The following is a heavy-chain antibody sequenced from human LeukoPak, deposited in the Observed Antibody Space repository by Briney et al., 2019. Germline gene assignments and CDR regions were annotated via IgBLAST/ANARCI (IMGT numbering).Heavy chain of an antibody. J-gene: IGHJ3*02. CDR1: GFTFSSYS. Sequence: GGSLRLSCAASGFTFSSYSMNWVRQAPGKGLEWVSYISSSSSTIYYADSVKGRFTISRDNAKNSLYLQMNSLRAEDTAVYYCAREGYGDYGAFDIWGQGTMVTVSS. CDR3: AREGYGDYGAFDI. D-gene: IGHD4-17*01. V-gene: IGHV3-48*01. CDR2: ISSSSSTI.